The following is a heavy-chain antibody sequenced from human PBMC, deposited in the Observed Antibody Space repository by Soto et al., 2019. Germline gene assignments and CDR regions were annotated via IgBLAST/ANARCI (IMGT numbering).Heavy chain of an antibody. CDR1: GFTFSSYG. D-gene: IGHD3-10*01. CDR3: ARGFVSGGYYLDY. V-gene: IGHV3-33*01. J-gene: IGHJ4*02. CDR2: IWYDGSNK. Sequence: QVQLVESGGGVVQPGRSLRLSCAASGFTFSSYGMHWVRQAPGKGLEWVAVIWYDGSNKYYADSVKGRFTISRDNSKNTLYLQMNSLRAEDTAVYYCARGFVSGGYYLDYWGQGTLVTVSS.